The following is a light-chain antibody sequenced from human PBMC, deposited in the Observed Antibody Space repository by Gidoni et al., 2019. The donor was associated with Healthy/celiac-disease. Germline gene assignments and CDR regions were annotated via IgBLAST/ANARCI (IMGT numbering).Light chain of an antibody. Sequence: DIVMTQSQESLAMSLGERATINCKSSQSVIYTSNNKNYLAWYQQKPGQPPKLLIYWASTRESGVPDRFSGGGSGTDFTLTISSLQAEDVAVYYCQQYFGMPLTFGGGTKVEIK. J-gene: IGKJ4*01. CDR1: QSVIYTSNNKNY. CDR3: QQYFGMPLT. V-gene: IGKV4-1*01. CDR2: WAS.